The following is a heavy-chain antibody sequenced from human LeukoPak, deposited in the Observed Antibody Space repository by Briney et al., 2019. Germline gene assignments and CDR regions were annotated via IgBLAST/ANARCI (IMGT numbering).Heavy chain of an antibody. V-gene: IGHV1-18*01. CDR1: GYTFTNYG. J-gene: IGHJ4*02. D-gene: IGHD3-16*01. CDR3: ARDPCAYGLCYFDF. Sequence: ASVKVSCKASGYTFTNYGISWVRQAPGQGLEWMGWISAYNGNTNYAQKLQGRVTMTTDTSTSTAYMELRSLRSDDTAVYYCARDPCAYGLCYFDFWGQGTLVTVSS. CDR2: ISAYNGNT.